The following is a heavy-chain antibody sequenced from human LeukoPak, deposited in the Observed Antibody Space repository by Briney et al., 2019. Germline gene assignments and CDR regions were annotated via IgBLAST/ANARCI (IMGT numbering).Heavy chain of an antibody. CDR2: IKSKTDGGTT. Sequence: KSGGSLRLSCAASGFTFSTHAMNWVRQAPGKGLEWVGRIKSKTDGGTTDYAAPVKGRFTISRDDSKNTLYLQMNSLKTEDTAVYYCTTDIVVVPAAIGYYGMDVWGQGTTVTVSS. V-gene: IGHV3-15*01. CDR3: TTDIVVVPAAIGYYGMDV. CDR1: GFTFSTHA. D-gene: IGHD2-2*01. J-gene: IGHJ6*02.